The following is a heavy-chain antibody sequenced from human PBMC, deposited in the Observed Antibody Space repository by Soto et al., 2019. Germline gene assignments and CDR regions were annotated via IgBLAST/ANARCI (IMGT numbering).Heavy chain of an antibody. J-gene: IGHJ5*02. V-gene: IGHV6-1*01. Sequence: PTQTRSLTCGISGDSVSNNRAAWNWIRQSPSRGLEWLGRTYYRSRWYNDFAESEKSRITTNPDTSKNQFSLQLNSVTPEDTAVYYCARGPQPPTSRALDWFDPWGQGTLVTVSS. D-gene: IGHD6-13*01. CDR3: ARGPQPPTSRALDWFDP. CDR1: GDSVSNNRAA. CDR2: TYYRSRWYN.